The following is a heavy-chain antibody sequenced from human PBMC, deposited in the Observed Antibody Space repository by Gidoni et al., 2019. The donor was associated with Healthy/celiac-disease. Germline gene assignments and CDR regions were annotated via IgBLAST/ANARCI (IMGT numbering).Heavy chain of an antibody. Sequence: EVQLVQSGAEVKKPGESLKISCKGSGYSFTSYWIRWVRQMPGKGLEWMGIIYPGDSDTRYSPSFQGQVTISADRSISTAYLQWSSLKASDTAMYYCARLHTDQWLARRYGMDVWGQGTTVTVSS. J-gene: IGHJ6*02. CDR2: IYPGDSDT. V-gene: IGHV5-51*01. D-gene: IGHD6-19*01. CDR1: GYSFTSYW. CDR3: ARLHTDQWLARRYGMDV.